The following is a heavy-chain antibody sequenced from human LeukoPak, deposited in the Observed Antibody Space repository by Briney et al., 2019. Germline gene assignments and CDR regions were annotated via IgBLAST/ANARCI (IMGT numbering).Heavy chain of an antibody. CDR1: GGSISSGSYY. Sequence: PSETLSLTCTVSGGSISSGSYYWSWVRQPAGTGLEWIGRIYTSGSTNYNPSLKSRVTISVDTSKNQFSLKLSSVTAADTAVYFCAYGHSFDYWGQGTLVTVSS. V-gene: IGHV4-61*02. CDR3: AYGHSFDY. CDR2: IYTSGST. D-gene: IGHD3-10*01. J-gene: IGHJ4*02.